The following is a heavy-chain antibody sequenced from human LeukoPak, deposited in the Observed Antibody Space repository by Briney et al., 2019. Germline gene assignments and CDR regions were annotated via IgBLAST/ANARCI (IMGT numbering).Heavy chain of an antibody. CDR1: GDSVSGSGAA. D-gene: IGHD3-22*01. V-gene: IGHV6-1*01. CDR3: ARLSCDSSGYYFFDY. J-gene: IGHJ4*02. CDR2: TYYRSKWYN. Sequence: SQTLSLTCAISGDSVSGSGAAWNWVRQSPSRGLEWLGRTYYRSKWYNDYAVSVKSRITINPDTSKNQFSLQLNSVTPDDTAVYYCARLSCDSSGYYFFDYWGQGTLVTVSS.